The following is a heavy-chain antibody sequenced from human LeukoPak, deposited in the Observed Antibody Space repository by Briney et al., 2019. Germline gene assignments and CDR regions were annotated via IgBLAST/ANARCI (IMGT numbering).Heavy chain of an antibody. CDR1: GLTFSTYN. V-gene: IGHV3-21*01. J-gene: IGHJ4*02. CDR2: IVSTSSLM. D-gene: IGHD4-17*01. CDR3: ARVNYGDYLPSFDY. Sequence: GGSLRLSCVASGLTFSTYNMNWVRQAPGKGLEWVSSIVSTSSLMSYADSVKGRFTISRDNAKNSLYLQMNSLRAEDTAVYYCARVNYGDYLPSFDYWGQGTLVTVSS.